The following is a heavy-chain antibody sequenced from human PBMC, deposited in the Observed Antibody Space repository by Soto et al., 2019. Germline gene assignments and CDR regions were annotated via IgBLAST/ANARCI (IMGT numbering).Heavy chain of an antibody. CDR2: LSGSGGST. D-gene: IGHD3-3*01. CDR1: GFTFSSYA. CDR3: AKVHRPDGKYEFWSGPYNNWFDP. J-gene: IGHJ5*02. Sequence: LRLSCAASGFTFSSYAMSWVRQAPGKGLEWVSALSGSGGSTYYADSVKGRFTISRDNSKNTLYLQMNSLRAEDTAVYYCAKVHRPDGKYEFWSGPYNNWFDPWSKGTLVTVSS. V-gene: IGHV3-23*01.